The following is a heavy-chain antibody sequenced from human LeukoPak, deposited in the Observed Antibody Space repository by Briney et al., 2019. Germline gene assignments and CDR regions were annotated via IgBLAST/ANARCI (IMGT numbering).Heavy chain of an antibody. V-gene: IGHV4-34*01. D-gene: IGHD6-19*01. Sequence: SETLSLTCSVSGGSISSYYWSWIRQPPGKGLEWIGEINHSGSTNYNPSLKSRVTISVDTSKNQFSLKLSSVTAADTAVYYCARELRYSSGWNKPYYYYGMDVWGQGTTVTVSS. CDR2: INHSGST. CDR3: ARELRYSSGWNKPYYYYGMDV. CDR1: GGSISSYY. J-gene: IGHJ6*02.